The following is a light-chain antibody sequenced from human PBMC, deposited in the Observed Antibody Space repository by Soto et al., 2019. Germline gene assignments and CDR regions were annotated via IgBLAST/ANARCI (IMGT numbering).Light chain of an antibody. CDR3: QKCKIAPFT. V-gene: IGKV1-27*01. Sequence: DIQMTQSPSSLSAFVGDTVTITCRASQDISNFLAWYQQKPGIVPKLLIYAASTLQSGVPSRFSGSGSGTDFTLTISSLQPEDVATYYCQKCKIAPFTFGGGTKVEMK. CDR2: AAS. J-gene: IGKJ4*01. CDR1: QDISNF.